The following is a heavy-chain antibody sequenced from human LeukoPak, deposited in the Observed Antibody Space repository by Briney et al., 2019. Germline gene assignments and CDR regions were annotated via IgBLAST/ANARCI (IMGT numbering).Heavy chain of an antibody. V-gene: IGHV1-24*01. CDR3: ATEGILTGYYNFDY. Sequence: ASVKVSCKVSGYTLTELSMHWVRQAPGKGLEWMGGFDPEDGETIYAQKFQGRVTMTEDTSTDTAYMELSSLRSEDTAVYYCATEGILTGYYNFDYWGQGTLVTVSS. CDR2: FDPEDGET. J-gene: IGHJ4*02. D-gene: IGHD3-9*01. CDR1: GYTLTELS.